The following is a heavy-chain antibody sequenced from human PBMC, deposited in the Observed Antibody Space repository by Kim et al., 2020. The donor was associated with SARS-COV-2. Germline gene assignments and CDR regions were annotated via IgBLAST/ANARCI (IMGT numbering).Heavy chain of an antibody. CDR3: AGGRRWLPWGLDY. Sequence: STPSLKSRVAISVDTSKNQFSLKLSSVTAADTAVYYCAGGRRWLPWGLDYWGQGTLVTVSS. J-gene: IGHJ4*02. V-gene: IGHV4-59*09. D-gene: IGHD5-12*01.